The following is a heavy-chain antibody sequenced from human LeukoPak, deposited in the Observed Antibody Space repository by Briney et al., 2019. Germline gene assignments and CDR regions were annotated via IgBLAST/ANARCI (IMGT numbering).Heavy chain of an antibody. J-gene: IGHJ4*02. D-gene: IGHD5-12*01. V-gene: IGHV1-8*03. CDR2: MNPNSGST. Sequence: ASVKVSCKASGYTFTSYDINWVRQATGQGLEWMGWMNPNSGSTGYAQKFQGRVTITRSTSISTAYMELSGLRSEDTAVYYCARGRSTGYPYYFEYWGQGTLVTVSS. CDR3: ARGRSTGYPYYFEY. CDR1: GYTFTSYD.